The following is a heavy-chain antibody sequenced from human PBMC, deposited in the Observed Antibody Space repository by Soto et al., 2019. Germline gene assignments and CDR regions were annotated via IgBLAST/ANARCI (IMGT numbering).Heavy chain of an antibody. J-gene: IGHJ4*02. CDR1: GFTFSSYA. V-gene: IGHV3-30-3*01. CDR2: ISYDGSNK. Sequence: QVQLVESGGGVVQPGRSLRLSCAASGFTFSSYAMHWVRQAPGKGLEWVAVISYDGSNKYYADSVKGRFTISRDNSKNSLYMQMNSLRGEDAAVYYCAKDWVANTFGSWGQGTMVIVSS. D-gene: IGHD2-15*01. CDR3: AKDWVANTFGS.